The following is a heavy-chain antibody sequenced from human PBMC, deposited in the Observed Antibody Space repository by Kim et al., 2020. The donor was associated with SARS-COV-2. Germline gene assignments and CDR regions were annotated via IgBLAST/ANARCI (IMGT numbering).Heavy chain of an antibody. CDR2: IWYDGSNK. J-gene: IGHJ6*02. CDR1: GFTFSSYG. Sequence: GGSLRLSCAASGFTFSSYGMHWVRQAPGKGLEWVAVIWYDGSNKYYADSVKGRFTISRDNSKNTLYLQMNSLRAEDTAVYYCARAGYSYGMDVWGQGTTVTVSS. V-gene: IGHV3-33*01. CDR3: ARAGYSYGMDV. D-gene: IGHD6-13*01.